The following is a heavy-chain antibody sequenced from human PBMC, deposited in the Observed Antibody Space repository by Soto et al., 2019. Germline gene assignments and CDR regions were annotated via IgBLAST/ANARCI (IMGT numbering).Heavy chain of an antibody. Sequence: SVKVSCKASGGTFSSYAISWVRQAPGQGLEWMGGIIPIFGTANYAQKFQGRVTITADESTSTAHMELSSLRSEDTAVYYCARCPYYDFWSGYYMDYYYYGMDVWGQGTTVTVSS. D-gene: IGHD3-3*01. CDR1: GGTFSSYA. CDR3: ARCPYYDFWSGYYMDYYYYGMDV. CDR2: IIPIFGTA. V-gene: IGHV1-69*13. J-gene: IGHJ6*02.